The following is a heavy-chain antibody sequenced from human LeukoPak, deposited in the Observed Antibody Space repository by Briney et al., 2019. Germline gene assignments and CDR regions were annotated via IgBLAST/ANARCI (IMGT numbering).Heavy chain of an antibody. CDR3: ARSSAPIATFDY. CDR1: GYTFTNYY. Sequence: ASVKVSCKASGYTFTNYYMHWVRQAPGQGLEWMGIINPSGGSTSYAQKFQGRVTMTRDTSTSTVYMELSSLRSEDTAVYYCARSSAPIATFDYWGQGTLVTVSS. D-gene: IGHD1-26*01. J-gene: IGHJ4*02. CDR2: INPSGGST. V-gene: IGHV1-46*01.